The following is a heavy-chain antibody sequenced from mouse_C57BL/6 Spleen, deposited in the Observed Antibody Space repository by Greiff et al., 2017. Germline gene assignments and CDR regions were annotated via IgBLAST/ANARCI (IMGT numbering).Heavy chain of an antibody. CDR3: ARERLYYGSSYVGYFDY. CDR2: IYPGSGST. D-gene: IGHD1-1*01. Sequence: VQLQQPGAELVKPGASVKMSCKASGYTFTSYWITWVKQRPGQGLEWIGDIYPGSGSTNYNEKFKSKATLTVDTSSSTAYMQLSSLTSEDSAVYYCARERLYYGSSYVGYFDYWGQGTTLTVSS. J-gene: IGHJ2*01. V-gene: IGHV1-55*01. CDR1: GYTFTSYW.